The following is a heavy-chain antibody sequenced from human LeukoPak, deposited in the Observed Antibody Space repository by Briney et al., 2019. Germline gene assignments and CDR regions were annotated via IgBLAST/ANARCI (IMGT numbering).Heavy chain of an antibody. CDR2: INDRGGRT. CDR3: ARVGDNNFFDY. J-gene: IGHJ4*02. D-gene: IGHD2-21*02. V-gene: IGHV3-64*02. CDR1: GFTFSSYS. Sequence: GGSLRLSCAASGFTFSSYSMHWVRQAPGKGLEYVSAINDRGGRTYYAESVEGRFTISRDNSKNTMYLQMGSLRGDDMAVYYCARVGDNNFFDYWGQGTLVTVSS.